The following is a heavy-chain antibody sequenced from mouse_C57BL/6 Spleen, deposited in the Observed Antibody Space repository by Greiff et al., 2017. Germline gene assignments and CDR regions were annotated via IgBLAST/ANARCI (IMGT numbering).Heavy chain of an antibody. CDR2: IEPSDSYT. V-gene: IGHV1-69*01. Sequence: QVQLQQPGAELVMPGASVKLSCKASGYTFTSYWMHWVKQRPGQGLEWIGEIEPSDSYTNYNQKFKGKSTLTVDKSSSTAYMQLSSLTSEDSAVYYCARGDAAWFAYWGQGTLVTVSA. CDR3: ARGDAAWFAY. CDR1: GYTFTSYW. J-gene: IGHJ3*01. D-gene: IGHD3-3*01.